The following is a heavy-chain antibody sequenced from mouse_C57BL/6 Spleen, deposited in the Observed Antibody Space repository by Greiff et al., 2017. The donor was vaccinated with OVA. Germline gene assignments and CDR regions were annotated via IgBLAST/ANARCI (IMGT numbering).Heavy chain of an antibody. CDR3: ARRIITTLLATYAYAMDY. D-gene: IGHD1-1*01. J-gene: IGHJ4*01. CDR2: INPNNGCT. V-gene: IGHV1-18*01. CDR1: GYTFTDYN. Sequence: VQLQQSGPELVKPGASVKIPCKASGYTFTDYNMDWVKQSHGKSLEWIGDINPNNGCTTYNQKFKGKATLTVDKSSSTAYMKLRSLTSEDTAVYYCARRIITTLLATYAYAMDYWGQGTSVTVSS.